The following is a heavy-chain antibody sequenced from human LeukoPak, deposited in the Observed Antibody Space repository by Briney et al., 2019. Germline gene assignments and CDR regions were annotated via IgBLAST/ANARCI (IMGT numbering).Heavy chain of an antibody. V-gene: IGHV3-23*01. CDR3: AKVDYYDSSGNYPNWFDP. CDR1: GFTFSSYA. CDR2: ISDSGGST. Sequence: GGSLRLSCAASGFTFSSYAMSWVRQAPGKGLEWVSTISDSGGSTYYADLLKGRFTISRDNYKNTLYLQMNSLRAEDTAVYYCAKVDYYDSSGNYPNWFDPWGQGTLVTVSS. D-gene: IGHD3-22*01. J-gene: IGHJ5*02.